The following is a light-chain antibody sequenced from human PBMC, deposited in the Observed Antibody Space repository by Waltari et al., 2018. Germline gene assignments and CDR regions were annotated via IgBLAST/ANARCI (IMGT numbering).Light chain of an antibody. Sequence: QSALTQPASVSGSPGQSITIPCTGTSRAVGGYTYVSWYQQHPGKAPKLLIYDVSKRPSGVSNRFSGSKSGNTASLTISGLQAEDEADYYCSSYTSSSSYVFGTGTKVTVL. CDR3: SSYTSSSSYV. CDR2: DVS. J-gene: IGLJ1*01. CDR1: SRAVGGYTY. V-gene: IGLV2-14*01.